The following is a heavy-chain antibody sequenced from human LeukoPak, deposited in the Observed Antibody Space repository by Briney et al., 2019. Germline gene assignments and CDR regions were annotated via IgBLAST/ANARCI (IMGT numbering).Heavy chain of an antibody. J-gene: IGHJ3*02. CDR3: ARLISASTTQGAFDI. V-gene: IGHV5-51*01. D-gene: IGHD5/OR15-5a*01. CDR1: GYDFTNYW. CDR2: VYPGDSDA. Sequence: GESLKISCEGSGYDFTNYWIAWVRQMPGKGLEWMGIVYPGDSDARYSPSFQGQVTISADKSISIAYLQWGSLKAADTAMYYCARLISASTTQGAFDIWGQGTMVTVSS.